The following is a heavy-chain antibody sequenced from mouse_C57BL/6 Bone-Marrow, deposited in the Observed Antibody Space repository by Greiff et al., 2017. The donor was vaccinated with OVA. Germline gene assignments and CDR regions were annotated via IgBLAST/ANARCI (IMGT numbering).Heavy chain of an antibody. CDR1: GYTFTSYW. CDR3: TIFYPFYAMDY. D-gene: IGHD2-1*01. CDR2: IHPSDSDT. Sequence: QVQLQQPGAELVKPGASVKVSCKASGYTFTSYWMHWVKQRPGQGLEWIGRIHPSDSDTNYNQKFKGKATLTVDKASSTAYMQLSSLTSEDSAVYYWTIFYPFYAMDYWGQGTSVTVSS. J-gene: IGHJ4*01. V-gene: IGHV1-74*01.